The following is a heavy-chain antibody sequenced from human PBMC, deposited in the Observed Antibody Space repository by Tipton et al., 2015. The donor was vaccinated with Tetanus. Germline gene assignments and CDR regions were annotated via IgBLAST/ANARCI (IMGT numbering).Heavy chain of an antibody. CDR1: GFTFSSYA. V-gene: IGHV3-23*01. D-gene: IGHD6-19*01. J-gene: IGHJ2*01. Sequence: SLRLSCAASGFTFSSYAMGWVRQAPGKGLEWVSAISGSGGRTHYADSVKGRFTISRDNSKDTMYLQMNSLRVEDTAIYYCAKDLRGPEAGTWYFDLWGRGTLVTVSS. CDR3: AKDLRGPEAGTWYFDL. CDR2: ISGSGGRT.